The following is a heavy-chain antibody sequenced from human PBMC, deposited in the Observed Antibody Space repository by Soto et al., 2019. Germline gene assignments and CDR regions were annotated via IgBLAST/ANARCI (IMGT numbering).Heavy chain of an antibody. CDR3: ARIRRVYDILTGYLNWFDP. D-gene: IGHD3-9*01. CDR2: IFSNDEK. J-gene: IGHJ5*02. Sequence: SGPTLVTPTETLTLTCTVSGFSLSNARMGVSWIRQPPGKALEWLAHIFSNDEKSYSTSLKSRLTISKDTSKSQVVLTMTNMDPVDTATYYCARIRRVYDILTGYLNWFDPWGRGTLATVSS. CDR1: GFSLSNARMG. V-gene: IGHV2-26*01.